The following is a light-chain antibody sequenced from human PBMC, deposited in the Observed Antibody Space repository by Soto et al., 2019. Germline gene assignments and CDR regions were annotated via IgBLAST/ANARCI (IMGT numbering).Light chain of an antibody. Sequence: QSVLTQPASVSGSPGQSITISCTGTSSDVGSYNLVSWYQQHPGKAPKLMIYEGSKRPSGVSNRFSGSKSGNTASLTISGLQAEEEADYYCCSYAGSSTFYVFGTGTKV. CDR3: CSYAGSSTFYV. J-gene: IGLJ1*01. V-gene: IGLV2-23*01. CDR1: SSDVGSYNL. CDR2: EGS.